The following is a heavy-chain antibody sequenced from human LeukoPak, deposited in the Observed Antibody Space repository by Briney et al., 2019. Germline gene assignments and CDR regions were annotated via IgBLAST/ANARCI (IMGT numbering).Heavy chain of an antibody. J-gene: IGHJ4*02. Sequence: GGSLRLSCAASGFSFDDYAMHWVRQVPGKGLEWVSGISWNSDSIGYADSVKGRFTISRDNAKKSLYLQMNSLRAEDTALYHCAKDVGALERNPDYWGQGILVTVSS. CDR2: ISWNSDSI. CDR3: AKDVGALERNPDY. D-gene: IGHD1-1*01. V-gene: IGHV3-9*01. CDR1: GFSFDDYA.